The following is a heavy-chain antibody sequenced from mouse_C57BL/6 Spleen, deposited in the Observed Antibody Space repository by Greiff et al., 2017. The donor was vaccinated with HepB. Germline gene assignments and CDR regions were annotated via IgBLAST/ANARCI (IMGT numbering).Heavy chain of an antibody. CDR3: ARWGGITTVVATKYFDV. CDR2: ILPGSGST. CDR1: GYTFAGYW. Sequence: QVHVKQSGAELMKPGASVKLSCKATGYTFAGYWIEWVKQRPGHGLEWIGEILPGSGSTNYNEKFKGKATFTADTSSNTAYMQLSSLTTEDSAIYYCARWGGITTVVATKYFDVWGTGTTVTVSS. D-gene: IGHD1-1*01. J-gene: IGHJ1*03. V-gene: IGHV1-9*01.